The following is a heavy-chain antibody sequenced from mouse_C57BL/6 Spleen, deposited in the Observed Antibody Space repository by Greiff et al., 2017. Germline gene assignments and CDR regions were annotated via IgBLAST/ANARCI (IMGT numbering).Heavy chain of an antibody. CDR3: ARRDDGCYVGNYDMDY. Sequence: QVQLQQSGAELVKPGASVKMSCKASGYTFTSYWITWVKQRPGQGLEWIGDFYPGSGSTNYNDKFKSKATLTVDTSSSTAYMQLSSLTSEDSEVYYCARRDDGCYVGNYDMDYWGQGTSVTVSS. CDR2: FYPGSGST. D-gene: IGHD2-3*01. V-gene: IGHV1-55*01. J-gene: IGHJ4*01. CDR1: GYTFTSYW.